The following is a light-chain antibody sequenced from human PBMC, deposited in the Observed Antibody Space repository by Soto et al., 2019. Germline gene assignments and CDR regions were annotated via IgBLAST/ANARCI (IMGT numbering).Light chain of an antibody. J-gene: IGKJ1*01. Sequence: AIQMTQSPSSLSASVGDRVTITCRASQGIRNDLGWYQQKPGKAPKLLIYTASSLQSGVPSRFSGRGSGTDFTLTISSLQPEDFATYYCLQDYNYPRTFGQGTKVEIK. CDR2: TAS. CDR3: LQDYNYPRT. CDR1: QGIRND. V-gene: IGKV1-6*01.